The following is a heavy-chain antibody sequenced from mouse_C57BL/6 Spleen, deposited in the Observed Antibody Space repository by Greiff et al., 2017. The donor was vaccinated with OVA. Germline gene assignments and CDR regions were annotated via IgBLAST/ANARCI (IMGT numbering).Heavy chain of an antibody. J-gene: IGHJ2*01. Sequence: EVQLVESGGGLVKPAGSLKLSCAASGFTFSDYGMHWVRQAPEKGLEWVAYISSGSSSIYYADTVKGRFPISSDNAKNSLFLQMTSLTDEDTAMYYCARGDSNNYFDYWGQGTTLTVSS. V-gene: IGHV5-17*01. CDR2: ISSGSSSI. CDR1: GFTFSDYG. D-gene: IGHD2-5*01. CDR3: ARGDSNNYFDY.